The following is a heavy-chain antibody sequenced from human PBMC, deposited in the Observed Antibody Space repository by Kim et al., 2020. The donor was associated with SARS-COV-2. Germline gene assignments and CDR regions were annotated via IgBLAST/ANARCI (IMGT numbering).Heavy chain of an antibody. CDR3: AKDLATSSYYYGMDV. D-gene: IGHD1-26*01. J-gene: IGHJ6*02. Sequence: SVKGRFTIYRDNSKNTLYLQMNSLRAEDTAVYYCAKDLATSSYYYGMDVWGQGTTVTVSS. V-gene: IGHV3-33*06.